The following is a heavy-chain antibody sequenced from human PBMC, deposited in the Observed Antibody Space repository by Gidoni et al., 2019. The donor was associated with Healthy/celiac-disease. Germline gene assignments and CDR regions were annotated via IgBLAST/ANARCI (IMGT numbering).Heavy chain of an antibody. Sequence: QVQLVQSGAEVKKPGASVKVSCKASGYPFTSYGISGVRQAPGQGLEWMGWISASNGNTNDAQKLQGRVTMTTDTSTSTAYMELRSLRSDDTAVYYCARDRGSSSGWDPGTDFDYWGQGTLVTVSS. CDR2: ISASNGNT. J-gene: IGHJ4*02. CDR3: ARDRGSSSGWDPGTDFDY. CDR1: GYPFTSYG. D-gene: IGHD6-19*01. V-gene: IGHV1-18*01.